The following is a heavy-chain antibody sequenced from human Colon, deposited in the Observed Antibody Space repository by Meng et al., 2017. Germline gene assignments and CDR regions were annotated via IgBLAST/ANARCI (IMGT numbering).Heavy chain of an antibody. CDR2: IYHGGNT. D-gene: IGHD2-2*01. Sequence: VQLPESGPGLVKPAGTLCPSCAGSGGSINSSNWWLWVRQPPGKGLEWLGEIYHGGNTNYNPSLKSRVTLSLDKSKNQFSLRLTSVTAADTAMYYCSRGVVAGAMVWFDPWGPGTLVTVSS. V-gene: IGHV4-4*02. CDR3: SRGVVAGAMVWFDP. CDR1: GGSINSSNW. J-gene: IGHJ5*02.